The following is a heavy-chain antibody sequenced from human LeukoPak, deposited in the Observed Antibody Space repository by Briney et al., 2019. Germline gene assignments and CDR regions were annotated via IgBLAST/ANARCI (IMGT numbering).Heavy chain of an antibody. D-gene: IGHD2-8*01. CDR1: GFTFSSST. J-gene: IGHJ5*02. CDR2: ISSSSNYI. Sequence: GGSLRLSCAASGFTFSSSTMNWVRRAPGKGLEWVSSISSSSNYIYYADSVKGRFTISRDNAKNSLYLQMNGLKAEDTAVYYCVRIPNGAGFLNWLDPWGQGTLVTVSS. CDR3: VRIPNGAGFLNWLDP. V-gene: IGHV3-21*04.